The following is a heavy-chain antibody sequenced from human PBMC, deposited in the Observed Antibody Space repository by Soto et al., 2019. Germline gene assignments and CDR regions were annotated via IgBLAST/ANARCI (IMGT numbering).Heavy chain of an antibody. Sequence: EVQLLESGGGLVQPGGSLRLSCAASGFTFSSYAMSWVRQAPGKGLEWVSAISGSGGSTYYADSVKGRFTISRDNSKNTLDLQRNSLRAEDTAVYYCAGNNYDILTGYDYWGQGTLVTVSS. CDR3: AGNNYDILTGYDY. J-gene: IGHJ4*02. D-gene: IGHD3-9*01. CDR1: GFTFSSYA. CDR2: ISGSGGST. V-gene: IGHV3-23*01.